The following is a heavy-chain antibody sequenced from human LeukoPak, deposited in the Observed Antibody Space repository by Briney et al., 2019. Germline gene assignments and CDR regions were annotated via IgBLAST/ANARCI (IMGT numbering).Heavy chain of an antibody. J-gene: IGHJ5*02. CDR1: GGSISSGGYY. CDR2: IYHSGST. D-gene: IGHD5-18*01. V-gene: IGHV4-30-2*01. CDR3: ARASLYGYSYGYNWFDP. Sequence: SQTLSLTCTVSGGSISSGGYYWSWIRQPPGKGLEWIGYIYHSGSTYYNPSLKSRVTISVDRSKNQFSLKLSSVTVADTAVYYCARASLYGYSYGYNWFDPWGQGTLVTVSS.